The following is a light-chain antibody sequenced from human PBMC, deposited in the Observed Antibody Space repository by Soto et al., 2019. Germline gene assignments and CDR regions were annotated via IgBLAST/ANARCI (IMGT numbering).Light chain of an antibody. Sequence: DLQMTQSPSSVSASVGDRVTISCRASQGLSGSLAWYQQKPGRAPKLLICTTSTLQSGVPSRFSGSGSGAEFTLTINSLQPEDVATYFCQQGHNWPLTFGQGTRLEIK. CDR3: QQGHNWPLT. CDR1: QGLSGS. V-gene: IGKV1-12*01. CDR2: TTS. J-gene: IGKJ5*01.